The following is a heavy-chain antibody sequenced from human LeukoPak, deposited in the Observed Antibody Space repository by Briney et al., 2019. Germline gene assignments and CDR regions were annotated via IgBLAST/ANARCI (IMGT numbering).Heavy chain of an antibody. CDR2: IKQDGSEK. J-gene: IGHJ4*02. D-gene: IGHD3-22*01. V-gene: IGHV3-7*01. CDR3: ARDRMTGYDSSRYIDY. CDR1: GFTFSSYW. Sequence: GGSLRLSCAASGFTFSSYWMSWVRQAPGKGLEWVANIKQDGSEKYYVDSVKGRFTISRDNAKNSLYLQMNSLRAEDTAVYYCARDRMTGYDSSRYIDYWGQGTLVTVSS.